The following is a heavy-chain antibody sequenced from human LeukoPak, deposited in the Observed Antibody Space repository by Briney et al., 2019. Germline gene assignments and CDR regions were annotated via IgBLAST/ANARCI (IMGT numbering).Heavy chain of an antibody. J-gene: IGHJ3*02. CDR1: GGTFSSYA. CDR2: IIPILGIA. Sequence: GASVKVSCKASGGTFSSYAISWVRQAPGQGLEWMGRIIPILGIANYAQKFQGRVTITADKSTSAAYMELSSLRSEDTAVYYCARVGTITHHAFDIWGQGTMVTVSS. D-gene: IGHD5-12*01. V-gene: IGHV1-69*04. CDR3: ARVGTITHHAFDI.